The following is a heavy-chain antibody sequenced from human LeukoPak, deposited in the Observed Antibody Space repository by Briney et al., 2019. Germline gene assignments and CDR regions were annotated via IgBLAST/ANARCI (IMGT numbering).Heavy chain of an antibody. J-gene: IGHJ5*02. CDR3: ARDPMSYCNGAGCFKSNWFDP. CDR1: GYTFASHH. CDR2: MNPSGGTT. V-gene: IGHV1-46*01. D-gene: IGHD2/OR15-2a*01. Sequence: ASVKVSCKASGYTFASHHMHWVRQAPGQGLEWMGIMNPSGGTTSYAQKFQGRVTMTRDMSTSTVYMELSSLRSEDTAVYYCARDPMSYCNGAGCFKSNWFDPWGQGTLVTVSS.